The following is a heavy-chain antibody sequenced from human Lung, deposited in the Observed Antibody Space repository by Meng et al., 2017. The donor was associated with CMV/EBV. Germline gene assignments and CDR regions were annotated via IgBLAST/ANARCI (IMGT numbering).Heavy chain of an antibody. CDR1: GFSFSSYS. V-gene: IGHV3-48*04. CDR2: ISSGSSTI. Sequence: GEXXTISCVVSGFSFSSYSMNWVRQAPGKGLEWVSYISSGSSTIYYADSVKGRFTISRDNAKNSLYLQMISLRAEDTAVYYCARGVGSSGYYPDYWGQGTLVTVSS. D-gene: IGHD3-22*01. J-gene: IGHJ4*02. CDR3: ARGVGSSGYYPDY.